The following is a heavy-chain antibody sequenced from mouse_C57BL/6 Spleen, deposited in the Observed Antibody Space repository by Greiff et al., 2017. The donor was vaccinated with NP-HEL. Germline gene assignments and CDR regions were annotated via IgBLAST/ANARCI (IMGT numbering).Heavy chain of an antibody. Sequence: EVQRVESGGGLVKPGGSLKLSCAASGFTFSSYAMSWVRQTPEKRLEWVATISDGGSYTYYPDNVKGRFTISRDNAKNNLYLQMSHLKSEDTAMYYCARRGDGHAMDYWGQGTSVTVSS. CDR3: ARRGDGHAMDY. CDR1: GFTFSSYA. V-gene: IGHV5-4*01. D-gene: IGHD2-3*01. J-gene: IGHJ4*01. CDR2: ISDGGSYT.